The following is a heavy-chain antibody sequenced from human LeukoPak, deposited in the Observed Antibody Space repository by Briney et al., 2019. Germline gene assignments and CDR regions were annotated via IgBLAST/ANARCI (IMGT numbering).Heavy chain of an antibody. D-gene: IGHD5-24*01. CDR3: ARVAEMATIRGPSSYGGAIDY. CDR2: ISYDGSNK. Sequence: QSGGSLRLSCAASGFTFSSYGMHWVRQAPGKGLEWVAVISYDGSNKYYADSVKGRFTISRDNSKNTLYLQMNSLRAEDTAVYYCARVAEMATIRGPSSYGGAIDYWGQGTLVTVSS. V-gene: IGHV3-30*03. CDR1: GFTFSSYG. J-gene: IGHJ4*02.